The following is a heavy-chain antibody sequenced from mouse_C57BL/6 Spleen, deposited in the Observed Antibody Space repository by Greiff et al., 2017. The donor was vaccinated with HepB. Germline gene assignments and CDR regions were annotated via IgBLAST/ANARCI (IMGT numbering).Heavy chain of an antibody. Sequence: VQLKQSGPELVKPGASVKISCKASGYSFTGYYMNWVKQSPEKSLEWIGEINPSTGGTTYNQKFKAKATLTVDKSSSTAYMQLKSLTSEDSAVYYCARSPPLLWLRREGYYYAMDYWGQGTSVTVSS. D-gene: IGHD2-2*01. CDR3: ARSPPLLWLRREGYYYAMDY. J-gene: IGHJ4*01. V-gene: IGHV1-42*01. CDR1: GYSFTGYY. CDR2: INPSTGGT.